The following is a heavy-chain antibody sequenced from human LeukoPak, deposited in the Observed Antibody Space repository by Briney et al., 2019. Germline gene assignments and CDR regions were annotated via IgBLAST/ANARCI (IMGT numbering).Heavy chain of an antibody. CDR1: GGSISSYY. CDR3: ASTRKGSSWYRVDY. D-gene: IGHD6-13*01. J-gene: IGHJ4*02. CDR2: IYTSGSI. V-gene: IGHV4-4*07. Sequence: SETLSLTCTVSGGSISSYYWSWIRQPAGKGLEWIGRIYTSGSINYNPSLKSRVTMSVDTSKNQFSLKLSSETAADTAVYYCASTRKGSSWYRVDYWGQGTLVTVSS.